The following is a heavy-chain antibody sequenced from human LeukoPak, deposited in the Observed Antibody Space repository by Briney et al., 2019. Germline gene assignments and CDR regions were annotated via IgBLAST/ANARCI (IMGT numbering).Heavy chain of an antibody. CDR1: GFSVSSNY. D-gene: IGHD1-26*01. J-gene: IGHJ4*02. V-gene: IGHV3-7*01. CDR2: IKQDGSEK. CDR3: ARDRGVGYLDY. Sequence: TGGSLRLSCAASGFSVSSNYMSWVRQAPGKGLEWVANIKQDGSEKYYVDSVKGRFTISRDNAKNSLYLQMNSLRAEDTAVYYCARDRGVGYLDYWGQGTLVTVSS.